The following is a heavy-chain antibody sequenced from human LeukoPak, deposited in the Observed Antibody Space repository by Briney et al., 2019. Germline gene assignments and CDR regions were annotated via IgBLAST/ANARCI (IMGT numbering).Heavy chain of an antibody. CDR2: IYPGDSDT. CDR3: ASTLYEYSSSSFDY. Sequence: GESLKISCKGSGYSFSNYWIGWVRQMPGKGLEWMGIIYPGDSDTRYSPSFQGQVTISADKSISTAYLQWSSLKASDTAMYYCASTLYEYSSSSFDYWGQGTLVTVSS. V-gene: IGHV5-51*01. CDR1: GYSFSNYW. D-gene: IGHD6-6*01. J-gene: IGHJ4*02.